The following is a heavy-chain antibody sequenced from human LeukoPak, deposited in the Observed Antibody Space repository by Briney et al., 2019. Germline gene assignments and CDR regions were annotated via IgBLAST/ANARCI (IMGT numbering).Heavy chain of an antibody. V-gene: IGHV3-48*02. D-gene: IGHD2-2*01. Sequence: PGGSLRLSCATSGFTFSSFSMNWVRQASGKGLEWVSYISSSSNTIYYADSVKGRFTISRDNAKNSLYLQMNSLRDEDTAVYYCARGAQRAFDIWGQGTMVTVSS. CDR1: GFTFSSFS. CDR3: ARGAQRAFDI. J-gene: IGHJ3*02. CDR2: ISSSSNTI.